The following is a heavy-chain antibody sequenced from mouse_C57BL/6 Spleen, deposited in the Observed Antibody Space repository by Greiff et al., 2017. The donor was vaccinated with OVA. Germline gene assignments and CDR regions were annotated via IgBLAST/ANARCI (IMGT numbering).Heavy chain of an antibody. J-gene: IGHJ4*01. CDR3: ARWGTTVVTDYYAMDY. D-gene: IGHD1-1*01. CDR2: IDPSDSYT. Sequence: QVQLQQPGAELVMPGASVKLSCKASGYTFTSYWMHWVKQRPGQGLEWIGEIDPSDSYTNYNQKFKGKSTLTVDKSSSTAYMQLGSLTSEDSAVYYCARWGTTVVTDYYAMDYWGQGTSVTVSS. V-gene: IGHV1-69*01. CDR1: GYTFTSYW.